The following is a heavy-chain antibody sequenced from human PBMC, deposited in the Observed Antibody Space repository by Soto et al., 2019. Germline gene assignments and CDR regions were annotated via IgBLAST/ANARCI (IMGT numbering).Heavy chain of an antibody. CDR2: VYYSGST. J-gene: IGHJ6*02. D-gene: IGHD1-20*01. V-gene: IGHV4-59*12. CDR3: ARYSNNWFQTEGMDV. CDR1: GSSISPYY. Sequence: SETLSLTCIVSGSSISPYYWTWIRQPPGKGLEWIGNVYYSGSTNYNPPLKSRVTMSADTSKKQFSLKLTSVTAADTAVYYCARYSNNWFQTEGMDVWGQGTTVTVSS.